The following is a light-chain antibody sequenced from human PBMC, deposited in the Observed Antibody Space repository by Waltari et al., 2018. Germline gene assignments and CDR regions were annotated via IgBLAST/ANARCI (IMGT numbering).Light chain of an antibody. J-gene: IGLJ1*01. Sequence: SYDLPQPPSVSVSPGQTARIPCSGRGSATNYVYLYQQKAGKAPVLVMYKDSARPSGIPERFSGSSSGTSVTLTISGVQAEDEADYYCQSSDSSGIYYVFGSGTKVTVL. V-gene: IGLV3-25*03. CDR3: QSSDSSGIYYV. CDR2: KDS. CDR1: GSATNY.